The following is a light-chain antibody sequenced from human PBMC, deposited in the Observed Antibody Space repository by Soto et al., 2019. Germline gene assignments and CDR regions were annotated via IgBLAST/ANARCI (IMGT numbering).Light chain of an antibody. Sequence: VVWLSPGTLSLSTGERARLSCRASQSVSSSYLAWYQQKPGQAPRLLIYGASSRATGIPDRFSGSGSGTDSTLTISRLEPEDFAVYYCPQYGSSPRTFGQGTEVDIK. CDR1: QSVSSSY. V-gene: IGKV3-20*01. CDR2: GAS. CDR3: PQYGSSPRT. J-gene: IGKJ1*01.